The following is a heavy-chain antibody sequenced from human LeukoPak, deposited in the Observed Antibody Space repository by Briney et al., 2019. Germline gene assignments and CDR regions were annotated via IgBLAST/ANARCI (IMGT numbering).Heavy chain of an antibody. J-gene: IGHJ4*02. V-gene: IGHV3-23*01. Sequence: GGSLRLSCAASGFTFSSYAMSWVRQAPGKGLEWVSAISGSGGSTYYADSVKGRSTISRDNSKNTLYLQMNSLRAEDTAVYYCAKSDILTGYGRYYFDYWGQGTLVTVSS. D-gene: IGHD3-9*01. CDR1: GFTFSSYA. CDR2: ISGSGGST. CDR3: AKSDILTGYGRYYFDY.